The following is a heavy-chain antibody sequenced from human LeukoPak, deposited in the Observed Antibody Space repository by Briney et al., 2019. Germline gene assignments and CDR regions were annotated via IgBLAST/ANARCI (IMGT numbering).Heavy chain of an antibody. Sequence: GGSLRLSCAASGFTFSSYAMHWVRQAPGKGLEWVAVISYDGSNKYYADSVKGRFTISRDNSKNTLYLQMNSLRAEDTAVYYCAKESSGWYKGNFDYWGQGTLVTVSS. D-gene: IGHD6-19*01. CDR2: ISYDGSNK. CDR3: AKESSGWYKGNFDY. J-gene: IGHJ4*02. V-gene: IGHV3-30*18. CDR1: GFTFSSYA.